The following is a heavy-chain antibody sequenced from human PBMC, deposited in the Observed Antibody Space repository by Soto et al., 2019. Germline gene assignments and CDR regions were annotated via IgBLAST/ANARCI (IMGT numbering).Heavy chain of an antibody. V-gene: IGHV2-5*02. Sequence: QITLKESGPTLVKPTQTLTLTCTFSGFSVSSSEVGVGWIRQPAGKALEWLALMYWDGDKRYSPFLKGRLTITKETSKNQVVLTMTNMDPVDTATYYCTHKGGRGAAMDVWGQGTTVTVSS. CDR3: THKGGRGAAMDV. D-gene: IGHD2-15*01. CDR1: GFSVSSSEVG. CDR2: MYWDGDK. J-gene: IGHJ6*02.